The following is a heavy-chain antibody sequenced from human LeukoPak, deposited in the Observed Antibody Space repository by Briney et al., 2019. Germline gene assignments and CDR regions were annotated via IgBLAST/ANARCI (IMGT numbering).Heavy chain of an antibody. CDR3: ATITGDYDSPGEFHFDY. J-gene: IGHJ4*02. CDR1: GYTLTELS. CDR2: FDPEDGET. D-gene: IGHD3-22*01. V-gene: IGHV1-24*01. Sequence: ASVKVSCKVSGYTLTELSMHWVRQAPGKGLEWMGGFDPEDGETIYAQKFQGRVTMTEDTSTDTAYMELSSLRSEDTAVYYCATITGDYDSPGEFHFDYWGQGTLVTVSS.